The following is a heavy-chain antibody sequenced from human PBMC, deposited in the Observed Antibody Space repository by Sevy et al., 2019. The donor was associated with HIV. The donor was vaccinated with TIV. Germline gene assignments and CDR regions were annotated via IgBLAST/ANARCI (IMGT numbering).Heavy chain of an antibody. V-gene: IGHV4-31*03. CDR2: IYYSGST. CDR1: GGSISSGGYY. J-gene: IGHJ4*02. Sequence: SETLSLTCTVSGGSISSGGYYWSWIRQHPGQGLEWIGYIYYSGSTYYNPSLKSRVTISVDTSKNQFSLKLSSVTAADTAVYYCARVENYGSGSYYTYYFDYWGQGTLVTVSS. CDR3: ARVENYGSGSYYTYYFDY. D-gene: IGHD3-10*01.